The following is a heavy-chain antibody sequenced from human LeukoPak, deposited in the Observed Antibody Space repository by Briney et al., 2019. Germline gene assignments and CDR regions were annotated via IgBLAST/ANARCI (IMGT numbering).Heavy chain of an antibody. D-gene: IGHD2-15*01. CDR1: GYTLTELS. CDR3: ATLSYYCSGGSCYPTFDY. Sequence: ASVKVSCKVSGYTLTELSMHWVRQAPGKGLEWMGGFYPEDGETIYAQKFQGRVTMTEDTSTDTAYMELSSLRSEDTAVYYCATLSYYCSGGSCYPTFDYWGQGTLVTVSS. V-gene: IGHV1-24*01. CDR2: FYPEDGET. J-gene: IGHJ4*02.